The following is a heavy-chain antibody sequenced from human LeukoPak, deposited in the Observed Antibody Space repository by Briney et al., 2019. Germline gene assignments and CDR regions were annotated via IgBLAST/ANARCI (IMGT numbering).Heavy chain of an antibody. Sequence: GASVKVSCKASGGTFSSYAISWVRQAPGQGLEWMGWINTNTGNPTYAQGFTGRFVFSLDTSVSTAYLQISSLKAEDTAVYYCARYSGRRAPSHETSPVGMDVWGQGTTVTVSS. CDR1: GGTFSSYA. D-gene: IGHD1-26*01. CDR3: ARYSGRRAPSHETSPVGMDV. CDR2: INTNTGNP. V-gene: IGHV7-4-1*02. J-gene: IGHJ6*02.